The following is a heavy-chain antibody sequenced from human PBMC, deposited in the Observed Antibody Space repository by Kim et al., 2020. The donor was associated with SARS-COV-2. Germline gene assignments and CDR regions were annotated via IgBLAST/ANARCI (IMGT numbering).Heavy chain of an antibody. J-gene: IGHJ4*02. CDR1: GFIFSDHW. CDR3: VRGAYFSDNSGDYWG. Sequence: GGSLRLSCAASGFIFSDHWMNWVRQAPGKGLEWVANIKQDGSEKYYVDSVKGRFTISRDNAKNSLYLQMNSLRAEDTAVYYCVRGAYFSDNSGDYWGWGQGALVTVSS. V-gene: IGHV3-7*03. D-gene: IGHD3-22*01. CDR2: IKQDGSEK.